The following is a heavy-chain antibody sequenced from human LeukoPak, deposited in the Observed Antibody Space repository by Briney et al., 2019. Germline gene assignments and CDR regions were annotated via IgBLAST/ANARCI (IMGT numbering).Heavy chain of an antibody. D-gene: IGHD3-3*01. V-gene: IGHV4-59*08. CDR1: GGSISSYY. Sequence: SETLSLTCTVSGGSISSYYWSWIRQPPGKGLEWSGYIYYSGSTSYNPSLKSRVTISVDTSKNQFSLKLSSVTAADTAVYYCAAWGYDFWSGYSFVQTYFDYWGQGTLVTVSS. CDR3: AAWGYDFWSGYSFVQTYFDY. CDR2: IYYSGST. J-gene: IGHJ4*02.